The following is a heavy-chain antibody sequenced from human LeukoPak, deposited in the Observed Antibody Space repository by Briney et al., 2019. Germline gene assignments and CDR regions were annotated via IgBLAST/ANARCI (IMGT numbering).Heavy chain of an antibody. CDR3: ARGNPYCSSASCYNY. CDR1: GDTFTSYD. Sequence: ASLKVSCKASGDTFTSYDINWVRQAPGQGLEWMGWMNPNSGNTGYAQRFQGRVTMTRDTSISTAYMELSSLRLEDTAVYYCARGNPYCSSASCYNYWGQGTLVTVSS. J-gene: IGHJ4*02. D-gene: IGHD2-2*02. CDR2: MNPNSGNT. V-gene: IGHV1-8*01.